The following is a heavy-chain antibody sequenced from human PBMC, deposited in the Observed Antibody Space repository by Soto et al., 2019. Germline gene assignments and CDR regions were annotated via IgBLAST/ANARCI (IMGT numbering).Heavy chain of an antibody. V-gene: IGHV4-61*01. Sequence: QEQLHESGPGLVKPSETLSLTCTVSGFSVSSGSFHWTWNRQHPVMLLETLASIYNNGTPNYNLSLNSRVNTPPDTSKHQLTLRLPSGTAAVTAIYYCARGYRAVDNVYATVEWGQGTLVTLSS. J-gene: IGHJ4*02. CDR3: ARGYRAVDNVYATVE. CDR2: IYNNGTP. D-gene: IGHD2-2*01. CDR1: GFSVSSGSFH.